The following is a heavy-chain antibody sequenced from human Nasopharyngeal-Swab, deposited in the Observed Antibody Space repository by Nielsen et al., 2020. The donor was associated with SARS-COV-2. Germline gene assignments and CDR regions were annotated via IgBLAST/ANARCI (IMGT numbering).Heavy chain of an antibody. CDR1: GGSISSYY. CDR2: IYYSGST. V-gene: IGHV4-59*13. CDR3: ARDMGATPAFDI. Sequence: GSLRLSCAVSGGSISSYYWSWIRQPPGKGLEWIGYIYYSGSTNYNPSLKSRVTISVDTSKNQFSLKLSSVTAADTAVYYCARDMGATPAFDIWGQGTMVTVSS. J-gene: IGHJ3*02. D-gene: IGHD1-26*01.